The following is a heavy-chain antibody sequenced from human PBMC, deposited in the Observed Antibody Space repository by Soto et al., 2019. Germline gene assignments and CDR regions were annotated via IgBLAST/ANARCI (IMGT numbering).Heavy chain of an antibody. Sequence: ETLSLTCAVSGGSISSGGYSWSWIRQPPGKGLEWIGYIYYSGSTNYNPSLKSRVTISVDTSKNQFSLKLSSVTAADTAVYYCARSYYYGSGSYYYYWGQGTLVTVSS. CDR2: IYYSGST. CDR3: ARSYYYGSGSYYYY. D-gene: IGHD3-10*01. CDR1: GGSISSGGYS. J-gene: IGHJ4*02. V-gene: IGHV4-61*08.